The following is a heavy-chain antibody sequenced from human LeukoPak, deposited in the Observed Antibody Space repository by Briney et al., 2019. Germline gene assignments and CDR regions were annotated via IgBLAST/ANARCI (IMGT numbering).Heavy chain of an antibody. J-gene: IGHJ4*02. CDR2: IIPIFGTA. CDR3: ARRKSLVAPFDY. D-gene: IGHD2-2*01. Sequence: ASVNVSCTASGGTVSIYAISWVRQAPGQGLEWMGGIIPIFGTANYAQKFQGRVTITADESTSTAYMELSSLRSEDTAVYYCARRKSLVAPFDYWGQGTLVTVPS. V-gene: IGHV1-69*13. CDR1: GGTVSIYA.